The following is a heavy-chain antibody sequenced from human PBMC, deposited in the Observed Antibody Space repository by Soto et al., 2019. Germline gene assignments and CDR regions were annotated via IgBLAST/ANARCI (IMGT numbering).Heavy chain of an antibody. D-gene: IGHD6-13*01. CDR3: ARPSPAAGTT. CDR2: IYYSGST. V-gene: IGHV4-39*01. CDR1: GGSISSYY. J-gene: IGHJ5*02. Sequence: SSETLSLTCTVSGGSISSYYWGWIRQPPGKGLEWIGSIYYSGSTYYNPSLKSRVTISVDTSKNQFSLKLSSVTAADTAVYYCARPSPAAGTTWGQGTLVTSPQ.